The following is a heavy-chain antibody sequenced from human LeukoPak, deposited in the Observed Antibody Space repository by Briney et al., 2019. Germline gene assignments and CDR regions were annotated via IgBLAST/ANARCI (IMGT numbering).Heavy chain of an antibody. J-gene: IGHJ6*02. CDR1: GFTFSSSA. V-gene: IGHV3-23*01. D-gene: IGHD3-16*01. Sequence: GGSLRLSCAASGFTFSSSAMTWVRQAPGKGLEWVSAIFGSGGSTYYADSVKGRFTISRDNPKNTLYLQMNSLRGEDTAVYYCAKAFNYFYYGMDVWGQGTTVTVCS. CDR2: IFGSGGST. CDR3: AKAFNYFYYGMDV.